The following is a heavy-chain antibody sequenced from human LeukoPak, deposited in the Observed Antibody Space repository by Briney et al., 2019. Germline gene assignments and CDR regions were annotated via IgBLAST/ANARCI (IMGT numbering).Heavy chain of an antibody. CDR1: GFTFDDYA. CDR2: ISWNSGSI. J-gene: IGHJ3*02. CDR3: AKARGLIGGAFDI. Sequence: GRSLRLSCAASGFTFDDYAMHWVRQAPGKGLEWVSGISWNSGSIGYADSVKGRFTISRDNSKNSLYLQMNSLRTEDTALYYCAKARGLIGGAFDIWGQGTMVTVSP. V-gene: IGHV3-9*01. D-gene: IGHD3-22*01.